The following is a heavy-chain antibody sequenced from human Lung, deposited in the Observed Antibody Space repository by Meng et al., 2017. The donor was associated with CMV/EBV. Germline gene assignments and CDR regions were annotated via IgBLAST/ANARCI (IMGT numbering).Heavy chain of an antibody. CDR1: EFTFSSQG. V-gene: IGHV3-30*02. CDR2: IRNDGSYE. J-gene: IGHJ5*02. CDR3: AKDQGLGRFGP. Sequence: GGSLRLSXEESEFTFSSQGMHWVRQAPGKGLERVAFIRNDGSYEYYGDSVRGRFTISGDNSKNTVYLYMNSLRVEDTAVYYCAKDQGLGRFGPWGQGTLVTFSS.